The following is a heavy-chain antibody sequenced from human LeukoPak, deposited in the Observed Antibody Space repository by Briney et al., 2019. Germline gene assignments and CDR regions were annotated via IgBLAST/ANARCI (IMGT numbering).Heavy chain of an antibody. CDR1: GFTFGDYA. Sequence: SLRLSCTASGFTFGDYAMSWVRQAPGKGLEWVGFIRSKAYGGTTEYAASVKGRFTISRDDSKSIAYLQMNSLKTEDTAVYYCTRVGSSGWYGGDYFDYWGQGTLVTVSS. V-gene: IGHV3-49*04. CDR2: IRSKAYGGTT. CDR3: TRVGSSGWYGGDYFDY. D-gene: IGHD6-19*01. J-gene: IGHJ4*02.